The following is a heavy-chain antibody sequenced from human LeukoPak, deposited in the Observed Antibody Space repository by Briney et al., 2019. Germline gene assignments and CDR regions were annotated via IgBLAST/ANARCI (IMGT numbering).Heavy chain of an antibody. CDR1: GGSISSSSYY. D-gene: IGHD3-22*01. Sequence: SETLSLTCTVSGGSISSSSYYWGWIRQPPGKGLEWIGSIYYSGSTYYNPSLKSRVTISVDTSRNQFSLKLSSVTAADTAVYYCARGRRLLDYWGQGTLVTVSS. V-gene: IGHV4-39*01. J-gene: IGHJ4*02. CDR3: ARGRRLLDY. CDR2: IYYSGST.